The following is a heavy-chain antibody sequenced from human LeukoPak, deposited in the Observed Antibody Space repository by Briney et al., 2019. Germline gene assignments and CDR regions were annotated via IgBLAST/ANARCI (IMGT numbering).Heavy chain of an antibody. CDR2: IFSGGTT. J-gene: IGHJ4*02. D-gene: IGHD5-18*01. CDR1: GFTVSSNY. V-gene: IGHV3-53*04. CDR3: ARGVLGYSYGFDY. Sequence: PGGSLRLSCAASGFTVSSNYMSWVRQAPGKGLEWVSVIFSGGTTYYADSVKGRFTISRHNSENTLYLQVNSLRGEDTAVYYCARGVLGYSYGFDYWGQGTLVTVSS.